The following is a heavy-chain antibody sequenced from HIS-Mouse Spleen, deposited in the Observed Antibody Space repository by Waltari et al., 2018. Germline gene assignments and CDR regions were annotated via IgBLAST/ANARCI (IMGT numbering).Heavy chain of an antibody. CDR3: AREIPYSSSWYDWYFDL. CDR2: IYYSGST. V-gene: IGHV4-39*07. J-gene: IGHJ2*01. Sequence: QLQLQESGPGLVKPSETLSLTRPVPGGSISSSSHYWGWIRQPPGKGREWIGSIYYSGSTYYNPSLKSRVTISVDTSKNQFSLKLSSVTAADTAVYYCAREIPYSSSWYDWYFDLWGRGTLVTVSS. CDR1: GGSISSSSHY. D-gene: IGHD6-13*01.